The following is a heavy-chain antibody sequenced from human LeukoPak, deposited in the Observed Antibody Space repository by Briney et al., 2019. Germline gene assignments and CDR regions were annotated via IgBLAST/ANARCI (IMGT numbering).Heavy chain of an antibody. J-gene: IGHJ4*02. V-gene: IGHV3-49*03. CDR1: GFTFGDYA. CDR3: TREGDYGDFYD. D-gene: IGHD4-17*01. Sequence: GGSLRLSCTASGFTFGDYAMSWFRQAPGKGLEWVGFIRSKAYGGTTEYAASVKGRFTISRDDSKSIAYLQMNSLKTEDTAVYYCTREGDYGDFYDWGQGTLVTVSS. CDR2: IRSKAYGGTT.